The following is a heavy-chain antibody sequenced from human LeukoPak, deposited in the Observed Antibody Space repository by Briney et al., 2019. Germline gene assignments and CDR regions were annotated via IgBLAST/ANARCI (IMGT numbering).Heavy chain of an antibody. J-gene: IGHJ2*01. CDR3: ARDHRTTGWYFDL. CDR1: GGSISTYY. V-gene: IGHV4-59*12. Sequence: SETLSLTCTVSGGSISTYYWTWIRQPPGKGLEWIGYISYSGSTSHNPSLKSRITISVDKSKNQFSLTLASVTAADTAVYYCARDHRTTGWYFDLWGRGTLVTVSS. CDR2: ISYSGST. D-gene: IGHD1-1*01.